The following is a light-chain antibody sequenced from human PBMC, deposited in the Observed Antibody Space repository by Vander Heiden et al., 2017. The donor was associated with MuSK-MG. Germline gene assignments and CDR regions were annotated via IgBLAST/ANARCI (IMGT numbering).Light chain of an antibody. V-gene: IGKV3-15*01. CDR2: DAS. Sequence: EVVMTQSPATLSVSPGERATLSCRASQSVGSDLAWYQQKPGQSPRLLIYDASTRITGVPARFSGSGSGTEFTLTITSLESEDSGTFYCQHYGGTFGQGTRVEIK. CDR3: QHYGGT. J-gene: IGKJ5*01. CDR1: QSVGSD.